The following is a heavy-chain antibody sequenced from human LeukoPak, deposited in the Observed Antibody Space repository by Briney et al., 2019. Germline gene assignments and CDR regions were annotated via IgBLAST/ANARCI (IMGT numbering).Heavy chain of an antibody. D-gene: IGHD3-10*01. CDR3: ARGRYYYYGSGSYLNPVDY. CDR2: INPNSGGT. V-gene: IGHV1-2*02. J-gene: IGHJ4*02. CDR1: GYTFTGYY. Sequence: ASVKVSCKASGYTFTGYYMHWVRQAPGQGLEWMGWINPNSGGTNYAQKFQGRVTMTRDTSISTAYMELSRLRSDDTAVYYCARGRYYYYGSGSYLNPVDYWGQGTLVTVSS.